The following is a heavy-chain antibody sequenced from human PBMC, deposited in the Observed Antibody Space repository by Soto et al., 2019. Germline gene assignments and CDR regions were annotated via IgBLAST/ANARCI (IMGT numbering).Heavy chain of an antibody. CDR3: ARDRHGWNGRSWFDP. CDR1: GYTFTGYY. J-gene: IGHJ5*02. V-gene: IGHV1-2*04. CDR2: INPNSGGT. D-gene: IGHD1-1*01. Sequence: ASVKVSCKASGYTFTGYYMHWVRQAPGQGLEWMGWINPNSGGTNYAQKFQGWVTMTRDTSISTAYMELSRLRSDDTAVYYCARDRHGWNGRSWFDPWGQGTLVTVSS.